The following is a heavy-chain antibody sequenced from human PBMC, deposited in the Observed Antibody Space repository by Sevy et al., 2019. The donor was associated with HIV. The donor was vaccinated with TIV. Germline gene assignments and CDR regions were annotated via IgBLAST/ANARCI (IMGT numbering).Heavy chain of an antibody. Sequence: GGSLRLSCAASGFTFSSYWMSWVRQAPGKGLEWVANIKQDGSEKYYVDSVKGRITISRDNAKNSLYLQMNSLRAEDTAVYYCARDLLPAAKLPVAFDIWGQGTMVTVSS. D-gene: IGHD2-2*01. CDR3: ARDLLPAAKLPVAFDI. CDR1: GFTFSSYW. CDR2: IKQDGSEK. J-gene: IGHJ3*02. V-gene: IGHV3-7*01.